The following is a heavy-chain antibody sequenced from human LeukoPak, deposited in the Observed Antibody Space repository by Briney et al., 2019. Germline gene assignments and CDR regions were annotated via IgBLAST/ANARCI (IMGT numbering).Heavy chain of an antibody. CDR3: AREGVKPYYYDSSGYFDY. Sequence: PSETLSLTCAVYGGSFSGYYWSWIRQPPGKGLEWIGEINHSGSANYNPSLKSRVTISVDTSKNQSSLKLSSVTAADTAVYYCAREGVKPYYYDSSGYFDYWGQGTLVTVSS. CDR2: INHSGSA. J-gene: IGHJ4*02. CDR1: GGSFSGYY. V-gene: IGHV4-34*01. D-gene: IGHD3-22*01.